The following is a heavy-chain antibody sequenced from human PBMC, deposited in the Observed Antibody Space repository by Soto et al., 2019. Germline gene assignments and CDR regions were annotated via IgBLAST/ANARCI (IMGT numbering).Heavy chain of an antibody. CDR1: GYTFTSYG. D-gene: IGHD3-22*01. CDR2: ISAYNGNT. V-gene: IGHV1-18*01. Sequence: ALVKVSCKASGYTFTSYGISWVRQSSGQGLEWIGWISAYNGNTNYAQKLQGRVTMTTDTSTSTAYMELRSLRSDDTALYYCARVSIHDSSFDYWGQGTPVTVSS. CDR3: ARVSIHDSSFDY. J-gene: IGHJ4*02.